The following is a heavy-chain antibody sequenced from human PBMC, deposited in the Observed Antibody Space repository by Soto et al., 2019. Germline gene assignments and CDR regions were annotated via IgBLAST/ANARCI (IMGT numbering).Heavy chain of an antibody. V-gene: IGHV1-8*01. CDR1: GYTFTSYD. Sequence: ASVKVSCKASGYTFTSYDINWMRQATGQGLEWMGWMNPNSGNTGYAQKFQGRVTMTRNTSISTAYMELSSLGSEDTAAYYCARGSTLRYFDWSHNYYYYMDVWGKGTTVTFSS. J-gene: IGHJ6*03. D-gene: IGHD3-9*01. CDR2: MNPNSGNT. CDR3: ARGSTLRYFDWSHNYYYYMDV.